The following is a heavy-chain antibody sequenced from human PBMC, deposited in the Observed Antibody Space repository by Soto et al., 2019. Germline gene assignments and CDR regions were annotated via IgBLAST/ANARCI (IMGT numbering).Heavy chain of an antibody. CDR3: AREAPVTGIDY. Sequence: QVQLVQSGPEVKKPGASVKVSCKTSGYSFTNYGISWVRQAPGQGLEWMGWISAYNGNTNYAQEVQGRVIMTTDTTTSTAYMELRSLISDDTAVYYFAREAPVTGIDYWGQGTLVTVSS. J-gene: IGHJ4*02. CDR1: GYSFTNYG. D-gene: IGHD6-19*01. CDR2: ISAYNGNT. V-gene: IGHV1-18*04.